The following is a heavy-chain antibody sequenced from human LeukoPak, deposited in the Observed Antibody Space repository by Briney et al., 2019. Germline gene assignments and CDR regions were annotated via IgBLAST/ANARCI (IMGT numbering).Heavy chain of an antibody. CDR1: GFTFSSYA. CDR3: AKYPGGFTGIVKYYHMDV. D-gene: IGHD1-26*01. V-gene: IGHV3-30*18. J-gene: IGHJ6*03. Sequence: GGSLRLSCAASGFTFSSYAMHWVRQAPGKGLEWVAVISYDGSNKYYTDSVKGRFTISRDNSKNTLFLQMNSLRPEDTALYYCAKYPGGFTGIVKYYHMDVWGKGTTVTVSS. CDR2: ISYDGSNK.